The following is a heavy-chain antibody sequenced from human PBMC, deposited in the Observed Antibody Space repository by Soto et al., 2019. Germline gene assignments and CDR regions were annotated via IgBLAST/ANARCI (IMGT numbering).Heavy chain of an antibody. J-gene: IGHJ3*02. CDR1: GFTFSSYA. CDR3: ARDMPRYGSGSYDAFDI. Sequence: GGSLRLSCAASGFTFSSYAMSWVRQAPGKGLEWVSAISGSGGNTYYADSVKGRFTISRDNSKNTLYLQMNSLRAEDTAVYYCARDMPRYGSGSYDAFDIWGQGTMVTVSS. V-gene: IGHV3-23*01. D-gene: IGHD3-10*01. CDR2: ISGSGGNT.